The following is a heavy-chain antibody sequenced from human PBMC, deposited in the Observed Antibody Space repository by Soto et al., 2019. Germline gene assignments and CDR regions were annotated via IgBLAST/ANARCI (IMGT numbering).Heavy chain of an antibody. V-gene: IGHV2-5*02. CDR3: ARAHYGSMFDP. CDR2: IYWDDDK. CDR1: GFSLSTSGVG. D-gene: IGHD3-10*01. J-gene: IGHJ5*02. Sequence: QITLKESGPTLVKPTQTLTLTCTFSGFSLSTSGVGVGWIRQPPGTALEWLALIYWDDDKRYSPSLKSRLTITKDNPKNQVVLTMTNMDPVDTATYYCARAHYGSMFDPWGQGTLVTVSS.